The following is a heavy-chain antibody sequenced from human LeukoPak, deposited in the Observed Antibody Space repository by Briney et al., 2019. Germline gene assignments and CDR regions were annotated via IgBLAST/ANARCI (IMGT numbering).Heavy chain of an antibody. D-gene: IGHD6-19*01. CDR2: ISSSSSYI. J-gene: IGHJ4*02. CDR1: GFTFSRYR. V-gene: IGHV3-21*01. CDR3: ARAVAGTWNDY. Sequence: GGSLRLSCAPSGFTFSRYRMNCVRQAPGKGVEWVSSISSSSSYIYYADSVKGRFTISRDNAKNSLYLQMNSLRAEDTAVYYCARAVAGTWNDYWGQGTLVTVSS.